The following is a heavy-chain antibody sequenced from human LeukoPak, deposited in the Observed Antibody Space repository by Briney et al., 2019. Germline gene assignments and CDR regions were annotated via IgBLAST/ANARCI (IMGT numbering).Heavy chain of an antibody. Sequence: PGESLRLSCAASGVTFSSYDRHWVRQAPGKGLEWVADISYDGSNKYYADSEKHRFPISRDNSNHTLYQHQNSLRPEDTAVYYCARDLVVPTMIYYYGMDVWRQDTTVPVS. V-gene: IGHV3-30-3*01. CDR2: ISYDGSNK. CDR3: ARDLVVPTMIYYYGMDV. CDR1: GVTFSSYD. D-gene: IGHD5-12*01. J-gene: IGHJ6*02.